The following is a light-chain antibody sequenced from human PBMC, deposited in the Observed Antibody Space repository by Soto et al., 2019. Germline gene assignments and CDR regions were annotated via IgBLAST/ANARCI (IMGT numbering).Light chain of an antibody. J-gene: IGKJ1*01. V-gene: IGKV3-20*01. CDR2: EAS. Sequence: EIVLTQSLGTLSLSPGERATLSCRASQSLSNNFLAWHQQKPGQAPRLLIYEASKRATGTPDRFSGSGSGTDFTLSISKLEPEDFAVYYCQQYGISPRAFGQGTKVEIK. CDR3: QQYGISPRA. CDR1: QSLSNNF.